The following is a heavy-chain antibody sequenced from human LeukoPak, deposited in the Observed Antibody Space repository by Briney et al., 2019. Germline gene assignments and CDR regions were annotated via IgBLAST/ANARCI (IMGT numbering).Heavy chain of an antibody. J-gene: IGHJ6*02. CDR2: ITTSSSVI. V-gene: IGHV3-48*02. Sequence: PGGSLRLSCAASGFTFSNYFMSWVRQAPGKGLEWVSYITTSSSVIHYTDSVKGRFTVSRDDAKNSLYLKMTSLRDEDTAVYYCVRSPNGIDVWGQGTTVTVSS. CDR1: GFTFSNYF. CDR3: VRSPNGIDV.